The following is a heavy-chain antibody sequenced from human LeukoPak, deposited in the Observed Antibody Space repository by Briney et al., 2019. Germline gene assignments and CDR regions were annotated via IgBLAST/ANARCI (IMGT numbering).Heavy chain of an antibody. Sequence: GGSLRLSCVASGFTFRSYAMHWVRQAPGKGLEYVSAISNNGGSTYYANSVKGRFTISRDNSKDTLYLHMSSLRAEDTAIYYCVRDNYSYRLDVWGQGTLVTVSS. CDR3: VRDNYSYRLDV. V-gene: IGHV3-64*01. CDR2: ISNNGGST. D-gene: IGHD2-21*01. CDR1: GFTFRSYA. J-gene: IGHJ4*02.